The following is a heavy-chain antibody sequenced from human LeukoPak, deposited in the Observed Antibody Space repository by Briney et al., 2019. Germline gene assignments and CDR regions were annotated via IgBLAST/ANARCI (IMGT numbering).Heavy chain of an antibody. J-gene: IGHJ3*02. CDR1: GGTFTIYA. CDR3: AREAGDYYDSSGYYWAAFDI. V-gene: IGHV1-69*13. D-gene: IGHD3-22*01. Sequence: ASVTVSFTASGGTFTIYAISWVRQAPGQGLEWMGGIIPIFGTANYAQKFRGRVTITANESTSTAYMELSILRSEDTAVYYCAREAGDYYDSSGYYWAAFDIWGQGTLVTVSS. CDR2: IIPIFGTA.